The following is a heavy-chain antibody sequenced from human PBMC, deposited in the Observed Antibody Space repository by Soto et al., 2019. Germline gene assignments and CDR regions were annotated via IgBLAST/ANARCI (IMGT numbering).Heavy chain of an antibody. J-gene: IGHJ4*02. CDR2: VHYSGST. CDR3: AREVSDSSTWYFDY. CDR1: GCSISDYY. Sequence: SETLSLTCPVSGCSISDYYWSWIRQPPGKGLEWIGYVHYSGSTNYNPSLKSRVTISVDKSKNQFSLKLSSVTAADTAVYYCAREVSDSSTWYFDYWGQGTLVTVSS. D-gene: IGHD6-13*01. V-gene: IGHV4-59*01.